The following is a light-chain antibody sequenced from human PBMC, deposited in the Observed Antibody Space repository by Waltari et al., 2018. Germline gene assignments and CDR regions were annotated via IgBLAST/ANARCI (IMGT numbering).Light chain of an antibody. V-gene: IGLV1-47*01. J-gene: IGLJ2*01. CDR1: SSNIGSNY. CDR3: AAWDDSLSGPV. Sequence: QSVLTQPPSASGTPGQRVTISCSGSSSNIGSNYVYWYQQLPGTAPKLLIYRNTQRPSGVPARFSVSKSGTSASLAIIGLRSEDEADYYCAAWDDSLSGPVFGGGTKLTVL. CDR2: RNT.